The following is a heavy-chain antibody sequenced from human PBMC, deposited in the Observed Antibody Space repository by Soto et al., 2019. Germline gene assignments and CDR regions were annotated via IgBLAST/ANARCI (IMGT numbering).Heavy chain of an antibody. CDR1: GGSVSGSSHY. CDR2: IDYSGST. D-gene: IGHD6-19*01. V-gene: IGHV4-61*01. Sequence: SETLSLTCSVSGGSVSGSSHYWNWIRQTPGKGLEWIGYIDYSGSTKYSPSLKSRVTISVDTSKTQFSLKMNSVTAADTAVYYCARGGTSSRRAVAGCLHYWGPGIQVTVSS. CDR3: ARGGTSSRRAVAGCLHY. J-gene: IGHJ4*02.